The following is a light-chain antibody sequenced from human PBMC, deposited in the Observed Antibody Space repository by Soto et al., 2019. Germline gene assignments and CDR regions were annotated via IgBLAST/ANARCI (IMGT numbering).Light chain of an antibody. J-gene: IGKJ3*01. CDR1: QSVSSY. CDR2: DAS. V-gene: IGKV3-11*01. Sequence: EIVLTQSPATLSLSPGERATLSCRASQSVSSYLAWYQQKPGQAPRLLIYDASNRATGIPARFSGSGSGTDFTLTISSLEPEDFAVYYCQQRSKWPPGFTFGPGTKVDI. CDR3: QQRSKWPPGFT.